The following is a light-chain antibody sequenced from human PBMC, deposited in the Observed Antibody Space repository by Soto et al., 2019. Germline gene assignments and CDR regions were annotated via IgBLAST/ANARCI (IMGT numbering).Light chain of an antibody. CDR3: QQYNSYS. J-gene: IGKJ1*01. CDR1: QSISNW. CDR2: HAS. Sequence: DIHMTQCPSTLPASVGYRFTITCRASQSISNWLARYQQKPGTAPKVLIYHASNLQSGVPSRFSGSGSGTEFTLTISSLQPDDFATYYCQQYNSYSFGQGTKVDIK. V-gene: IGKV1-5*01.